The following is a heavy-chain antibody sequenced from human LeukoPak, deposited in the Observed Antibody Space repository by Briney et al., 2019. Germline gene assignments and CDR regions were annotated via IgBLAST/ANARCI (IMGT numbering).Heavy chain of an antibody. D-gene: IGHD3-22*01. J-gene: IGHJ4*02. CDR1: GFTVSSNY. Sequence: GGSLRLSCAASGFTVSSNYMSWVRQAPGKGLEWVSVIYSGGSTYYADSVKGRFTISRDNSKNTLYLQMNSLRAEDTAVYYCARDHSSGYYSDYWGQGTLVTVSS. CDR2: IYSGGST. CDR3: ARDHSSGYYSDY. V-gene: IGHV3-66*01.